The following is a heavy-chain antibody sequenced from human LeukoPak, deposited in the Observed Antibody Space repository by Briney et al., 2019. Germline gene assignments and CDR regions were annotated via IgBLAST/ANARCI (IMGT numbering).Heavy chain of an antibody. CDR2: ISSSSSYI. V-gene: IGHV3-21*04. Sequence: GGSLRLSCAASGFTFSSYSMNWVRQAPGKGLEWVSSISSSSSYIYYADSVKGRFTISRDNAKNSLYLQMNSLRAEDTAVYYCAKDSSGKGYYYYYMDVWGKGTTVTISS. D-gene: IGHD3-22*01. CDR3: AKDSSGKGYYYYYMDV. J-gene: IGHJ6*03. CDR1: GFTFSSYS.